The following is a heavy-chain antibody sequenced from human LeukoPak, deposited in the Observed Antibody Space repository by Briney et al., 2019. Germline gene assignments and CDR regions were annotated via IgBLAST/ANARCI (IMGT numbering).Heavy chain of an antibody. V-gene: IGHV4-4*08. CDR3: ARVARYDFWSGYYYPDAFDI. J-gene: IGHJ3*02. D-gene: IGHD3-3*01. CDR2: IYTSGST. CDR1: GESISGFY. Sequence: AETLSLTCTVSGESISGFYWNWIRQPPGKGLEWIGRIYTSGSTNYNASLKSRVTISVDTSKNQFSLKLSSVTAADTAVYYCARVARYDFWSGYYYPDAFDIWGQGTMVTVSS.